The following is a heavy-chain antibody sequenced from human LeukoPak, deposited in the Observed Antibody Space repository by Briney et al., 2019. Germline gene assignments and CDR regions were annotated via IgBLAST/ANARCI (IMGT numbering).Heavy chain of an antibody. CDR1: GYTFTSYD. CDR3: LLFDNTIQLWLFDY. D-gene: IGHD5-18*01. V-gene: IGHV1-8*01. CDR2: MNPNSGNT. J-gene: IGHJ4*02. Sequence: RASVTVSCKASGYTFTSYDINWVRQATGQGLEWMGWMNPNSGNTGYAQKFQGRVTMTRNTSISTAYMELSSLRSEDTAVYYCLLFDNTIQLWLFDYWGQGTLVTVSS.